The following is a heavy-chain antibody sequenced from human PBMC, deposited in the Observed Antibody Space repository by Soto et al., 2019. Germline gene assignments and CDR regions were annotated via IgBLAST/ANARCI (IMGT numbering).Heavy chain of an antibody. D-gene: IGHD3-3*01. J-gene: IGHJ5*02. CDR3: VSDRDFWSGPNCFDP. CDR1: GGSISSYY. CDR2: IYYSGST. V-gene: IGHV4-59*07. Sequence: SDLLSLTCTVSGGSISSYYWSWIRQPPGKGLEWVGYIYYSGSTNYNPSLKSRVTISVDTSKKQFSLKLSSVTAAGTAVYYCVSDRDFWSGPNCFDPWGQGTLVTVSS.